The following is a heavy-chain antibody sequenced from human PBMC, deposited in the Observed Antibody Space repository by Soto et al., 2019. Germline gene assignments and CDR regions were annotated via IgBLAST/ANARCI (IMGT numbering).Heavy chain of an antibody. Sequence: VQLVQSGAAVKKPGASVKVSCKASGYTFTSYGITWVRQAPGQGLEWRGWISAYNGDTNYAPRLQGRVTMTTDTSTSTVYMELKSLKSDDTAVYYCARDQEYSTSGLYWFDLWGQGTLVTVSS. D-gene: IGHD6-6*01. J-gene: IGHJ5*02. CDR2: ISAYNGDT. CDR1: GYTFTSYG. V-gene: IGHV1-18*04. CDR3: ARDQEYSTSGLYWFDL.